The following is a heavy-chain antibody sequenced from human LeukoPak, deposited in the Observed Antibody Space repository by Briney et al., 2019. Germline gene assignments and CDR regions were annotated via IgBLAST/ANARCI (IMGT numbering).Heavy chain of an antibody. D-gene: IGHD3-16*01. Sequence: GGSLRLSCAASGFTFSNYWMHWLRQAPGKGLEWVSRINERATIISYADSVKGRFTISRENARNTLYLQMNSLTAEDTAVYYCVRDLILVWTPGDDFDHWGQGTLVTVSS. CDR1: GFTFSNYW. V-gene: IGHV3-74*01. CDR3: VRDLILVWTPGDDFDH. J-gene: IGHJ4*02. CDR2: INERATII.